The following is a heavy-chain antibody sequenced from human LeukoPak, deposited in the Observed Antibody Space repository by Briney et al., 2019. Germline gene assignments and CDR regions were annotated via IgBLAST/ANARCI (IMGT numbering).Heavy chain of an antibody. V-gene: IGHV4-59*01. CDR3: ARVPSGDYGNYYYYGMDV. CDR1: GGSISSYY. Sequence: SETLSLTCTVSGGSISSYYWSWIRQPTGKGLEWIGYIYYSGSTNYNPSLKSRVTISVDTSKNQFSLKLGSVTAADTAVYYCARVPSGDYGNYYYYGMDVWGQGTTVTVSS. D-gene: IGHD4-17*01. CDR2: IYYSGST. J-gene: IGHJ6*02.